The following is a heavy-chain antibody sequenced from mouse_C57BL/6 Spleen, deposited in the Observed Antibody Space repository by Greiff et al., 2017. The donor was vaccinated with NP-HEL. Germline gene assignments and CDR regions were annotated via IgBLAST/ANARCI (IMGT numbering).Heavy chain of an antibody. Sequence: QVQLQQSGAELVRPGASVTLSCKASGYTFTDYEMHWVKQTPVHGLEWIGAIDPEAGGTAYNQKFKGKAILTADKSSSTAYMELRSLTSEDSAVYYCTRGHYGSSYDYWGQGTTLTVSS. CDR2: IDPEAGGT. V-gene: IGHV1-15*01. D-gene: IGHD1-1*01. CDR1: GYTFTDYE. J-gene: IGHJ2*01. CDR3: TRGHYGSSYDY.